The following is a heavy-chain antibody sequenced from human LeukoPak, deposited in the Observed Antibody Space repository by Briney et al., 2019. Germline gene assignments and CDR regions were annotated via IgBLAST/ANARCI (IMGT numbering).Heavy chain of an antibody. V-gene: IGHV4-34*01. Sequence: SETLSLTCAVYGGSFSGYYWSWIRQPPGKGLEWIGEIYHSGSTNYNPSLKSRVTISVDKSKNQFSLKLSSVTAADTAVYYCARSQAGTYSSGWYPAYWGQGTLVTVSS. CDR1: GGSFSGYY. CDR3: ARSQAGTYSSGWYPAY. CDR2: IYHSGST. D-gene: IGHD6-19*01. J-gene: IGHJ4*02.